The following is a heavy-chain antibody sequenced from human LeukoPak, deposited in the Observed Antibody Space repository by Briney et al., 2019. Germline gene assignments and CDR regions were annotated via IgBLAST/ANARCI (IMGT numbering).Heavy chain of an antibody. V-gene: IGHV3-23*01. CDR3: AHRYCGGGGWSPFEY. J-gene: IGHJ4*02. Sequence: GVSLRLSCAASGFTFTTYTMTWVRQAPGKGRECVSGISCRGTSIPCADSVKGRFTIPRDISKNTVYLHVDSLSSEDTAVYLCAHRYCGGGGWSPFEYWGRGTLVTVP. CDR2: ISCRGTSI. CDR1: GFTFTTYT. D-gene: IGHD2-15*01.